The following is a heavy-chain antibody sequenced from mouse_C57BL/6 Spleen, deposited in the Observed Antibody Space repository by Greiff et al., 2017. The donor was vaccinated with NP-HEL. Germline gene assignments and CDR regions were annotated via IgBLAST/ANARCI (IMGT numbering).Heavy chain of an antibody. J-gene: IGHJ2*01. CDR1: GYAFSSSW. Sequence: QVQLQQSGPELVKPGASVKISCKASGYAFSSSWMNWVKQRPGKGLEWIGRIYPGDGDTNYNGKFKGKATLTADKSSSTAYMQLSSLTSEDSAVYVCARLGLLRFDYWGQGTTLTVSS. CDR2: IYPGDGDT. CDR3: ARLGLLRFDY. D-gene: IGHD2-3*01. V-gene: IGHV1-82*01.